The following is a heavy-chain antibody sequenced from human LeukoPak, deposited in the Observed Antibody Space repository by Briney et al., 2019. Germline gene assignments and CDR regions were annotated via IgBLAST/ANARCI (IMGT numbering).Heavy chain of an antibody. V-gene: IGHV3-21*01. CDR3: ATDGSTSYLDY. D-gene: IGHD2-2*01. CDR1: GFTFSSYS. CDR2: ISSSSSYI. Sequence: GGSLRLSCAASGFTFSSYSMNWVRQAPGRGLEWVSSISSSSSYIYYADSVKGRFTISRDNSKNMLYPEMNSPTVEDTAVYYCATDGSTSYLDYWGQGTRVTVSS. J-gene: IGHJ4*02.